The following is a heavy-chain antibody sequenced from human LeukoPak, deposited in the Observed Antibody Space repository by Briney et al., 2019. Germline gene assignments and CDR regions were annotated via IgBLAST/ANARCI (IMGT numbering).Heavy chain of an antibody. CDR3: ARSVDFRSRNWFDP. J-gene: IGHJ5*02. Sequence: KSSETLSLTCTVSGGSINNTNYYWDWIRQPPGKGLEWIGSIYYSASTYYNPSLKSRVTISVDASKNQFSLKLNSLTAADTAVYYCARSVDFRSRNWFDPWGQGTLVTVSS. V-gene: IGHV4-39*01. CDR2: IYYSAST. D-gene: IGHD3-3*01. CDR1: GGSINNTNYY.